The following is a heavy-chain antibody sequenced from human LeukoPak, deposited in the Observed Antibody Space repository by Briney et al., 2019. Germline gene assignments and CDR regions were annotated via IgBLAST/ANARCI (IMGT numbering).Heavy chain of an antibody. D-gene: IGHD1-26*01. CDR1: GGPISSGGFS. CDR2: IFQSGSP. Sequence: PSETLSLTCTVSGGPISSGGFSWTWIRQPPGKGLEWIGYIFQSGSPSYNPSLRSRVTISVDTSTNQFSLRLNSVTAADTAMYYCARDRAGLGLLDFWGQGTMVTV. CDR3: ARDRAGLGLLDF. V-gene: IGHV4-30-2*01. J-gene: IGHJ3*01.